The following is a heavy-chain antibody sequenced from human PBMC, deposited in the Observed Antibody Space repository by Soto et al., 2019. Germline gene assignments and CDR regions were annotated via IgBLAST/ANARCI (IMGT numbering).Heavy chain of an antibody. CDR2: IWSDGSKK. CDR1: GFTFSNYG. J-gene: IGHJ2*01. V-gene: IGHV3-33*01. D-gene: IGHD2-21*02. CDR3: ARDAEGIYWGGDCYPSWYFDL. Sequence: QVQLVESGGGVVQPGRSLRLSCAASGFTFSNYGMHWVRQAPGKGLEWVSVIWSDGSKKYYADSLKGRFTISRDNSKNTMYVQVNSLRAEETAVYYCARDAEGIYWGGDCYPSWYFDLWGRGPLVTVSS.